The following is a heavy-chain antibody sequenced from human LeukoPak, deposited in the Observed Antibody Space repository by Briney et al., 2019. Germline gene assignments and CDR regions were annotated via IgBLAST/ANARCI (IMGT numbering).Heavy chain of an antibody. D-gene: IGHD3-16*02. CDR2: IKEDGSNL. CDR1: GFTFSSYA. V-gene: IGHV3-7*01. CDR3: ARVICDYVWGSYRCHFDY. Sequence: GGSLTLSCAASGFTFSSYAMSWVRQAPGKGLEWVANIKEDGSNLYYLDSVKGRFTISRDNAKNSLHLQMNSLRAEDTAVYFCARVICDYVWGSYRCHFDYWGQGTPVSVSS. J-gene: IGHJ4*02.